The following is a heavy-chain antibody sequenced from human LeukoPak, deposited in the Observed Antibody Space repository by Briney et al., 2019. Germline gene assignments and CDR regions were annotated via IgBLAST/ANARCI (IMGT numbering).Heavy chain of an antibody. Sequence: ATSVKVSCNASGFTVTISATHWARHARAQRLEWIGWIVVGSGNTNYAQKFQERVTITRDMSTSTAYMELSSLRSEDTAVYYCAAGRITKEVDYWGQGTLVTVSS. D-gene: IGHD3-3*01. J-gene: IGHJ4*02. V-gene: IGHV1-58*02. CDR2: IVVGSGNT. CDR3: AAGRITKEVDY. CDR1: GFTVTISA.